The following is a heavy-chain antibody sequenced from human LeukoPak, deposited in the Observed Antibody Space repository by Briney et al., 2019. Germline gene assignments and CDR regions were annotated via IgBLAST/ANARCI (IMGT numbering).Heavy chain of an antibody. Sequence: GGSLRLSCAASGFTFSSYAMSWVRQAPGKGLEWVSTINGGGVNTHYADSVGGRFTISRDNSKDTLFLQMNSLRDEDTAVYYCAKDLYSNYGPADYWGQGNLVTVSS. J-gene: IGHJ4*02. V-gene: IGHV3-23*01. CDR2: INGGGVNT. D-gene: IGHD4-11*01. CDR1: GFTFSSYA. CDR3: AKDLYSNYGPADY.